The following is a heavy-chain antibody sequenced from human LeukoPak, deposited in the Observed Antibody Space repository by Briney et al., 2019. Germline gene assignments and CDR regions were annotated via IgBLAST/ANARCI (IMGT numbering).Heavy chain of an antibody. Sequence: PGGSLRLSCAASGFTFSGSAMHWVRQASGKGLEWVGRIRSKANSYATAYAASVKGRFTISRDDSKNTAYLQMNSLKTEDTAVYYCTRSFTVYDSSGYYFIQDYWGQGTLVTVSS. J-gene: IGHJ4*02. CDR1: GFTFSGSA. CDR2: IRSKANSYAT. V-gene: IGHV3-73*01. D-gene: IGHD3-22*01. CDR3: TRSFTVYDSSGYYFIQDY.